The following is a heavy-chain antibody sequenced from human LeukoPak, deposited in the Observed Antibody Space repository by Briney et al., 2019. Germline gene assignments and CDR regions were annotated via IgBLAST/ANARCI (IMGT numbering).Heavy chain of an antibody. CDR2: IDPSDSYT. Sequence: GESLRISCKGSGCSFTSYWISWVRQVPGKGLEWMGRIDPSDSYTNYSPSFQGHVTISADKSISTAYLQWSSLKASDTAMYYCARRYYDILTGLWYAFDIWGQGTMVTVSS. CDR1: GCSFTSYW. D-gene: IGHD3-9*01. CDR3: ARRYYDILTGLWYAFDI. V-gene: IGHV5-10-1*01. J-gene: IGHJ3*02.